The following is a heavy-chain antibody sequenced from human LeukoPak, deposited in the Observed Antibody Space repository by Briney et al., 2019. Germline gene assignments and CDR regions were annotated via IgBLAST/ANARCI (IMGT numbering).Heavy chain of an antibody. CDR1: GFSFTCCG. J-gene: IGHJ4*02. Sequence: PGRSLRLSCAASGFSFTCCGMHWVRQAPGKGLEWVAVISYDGTRRYYADSMKGRFTISRDNTKNSLYLQMNSLRAEDTAVYYCARDRSGYSGYECQAYWGQGTLVTVSS. CDR2: ISYDGTRR. CDR3: ARDRSGYSGYECQAY. V-gene: IGHV3-30*03. D-gene: IGHD5-12*01.